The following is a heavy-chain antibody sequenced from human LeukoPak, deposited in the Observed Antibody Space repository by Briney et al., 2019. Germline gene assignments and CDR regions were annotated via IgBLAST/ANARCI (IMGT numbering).Heavy chain of an antibody. CDR1: GYTFTDYY. Sequence: ASVKVSCKASGYTFTDYYLNWVRQAPGQGLEWMGWIHPNSGGTNYAQKFQGRVTMTRDTSISTAYMELSRMIFTDPDVYYCGRKSAARKTSEFDYWGQGTLVTVSS. D-gene: IGHD6-6*01. V-gene: IGHV1-2*02. CDR3: GRKSAARKTSEFDY. CDR2: IHPNSGGT. J-gene: IGHJ4*02.